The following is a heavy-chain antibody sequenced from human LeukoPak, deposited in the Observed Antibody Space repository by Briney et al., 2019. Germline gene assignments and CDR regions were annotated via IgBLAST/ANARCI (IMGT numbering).Heavy chain of an antibody. J-gene: IGHJ6*02. CDR2: IDHSGIN. V-gene: IGHV4-34*01. Sequence: PSETLSLTCAVYVGSFSGYHYNWIRQPPGMGLEWFGEIDHSGINKYNPSLKSRVTISVVTSKNQFSLRLGSVTVADTAVYYCARARGGVGSYYYYGMDVWGQGTTVTVSS. CDR3: ARARGGVGSYYYYGMDV. CDR1: VGSFSGYH. D-gene: IGHD3-3*01.